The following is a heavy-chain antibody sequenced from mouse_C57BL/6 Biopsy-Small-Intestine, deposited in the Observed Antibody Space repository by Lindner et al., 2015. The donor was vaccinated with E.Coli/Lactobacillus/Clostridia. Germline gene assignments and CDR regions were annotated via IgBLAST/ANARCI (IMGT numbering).Heavy chain of an antibody. Sequence: VQLQESGAELVRSGASVKLSCTASSFNIKDDYMHWVKQRPEQGLEWIGRIDPANGNTKYAPKFQDKATITADTSSNTAYLQLSSLTSEDTAVYYCASEVDYWGQGTSVTVSS. CDR2: IDPANGNT. CDR1: SFNIKDDY. V-gene: IGHV14-3*01. J-gene: IGHJ4*01. CDR3: ASEVDY.